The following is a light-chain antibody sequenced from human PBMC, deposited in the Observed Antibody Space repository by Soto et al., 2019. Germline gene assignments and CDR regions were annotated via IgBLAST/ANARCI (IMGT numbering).Light chain of an antibody. CDR2: EVS. CDR1: SSGVGGYNY. CDR3: SSYTRSILL. V-gene: IGLV2-14*01. J-gene: IGLJ2*01. Sequence: QSALTQPASVSGSPGQSITISCTGTSSGVGGYNYVSWYQQHPGKAPKLMIYEVSNRPSGVSNRFSGSKSGNTASLTISGLRAEDEADYYCSSYTRSILLFGGGTKVTVL.